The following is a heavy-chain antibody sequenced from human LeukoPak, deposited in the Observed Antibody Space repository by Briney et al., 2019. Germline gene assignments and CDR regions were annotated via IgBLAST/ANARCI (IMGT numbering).Heavy chain of an antibody. CDR1: GGTFSSYA. Sequence: GASVKVSCKASGGTFSSYAISWVRQAPGQGLEWMGGIIPIFGTANYAQKFQGRVTITTDESTSTAYMELSSLRSEDTAVYYCARGHKNDFWSGYSGYNWFDPWGQGTLVTVSS. D-gene: IGHD3-3*01. CDR2: IIPIFGTA. V-gene: IGHV1-69*05. J-gene: IGHJ5*02. CDR3: ARGHKNDFWSGYSGYNWFDP.